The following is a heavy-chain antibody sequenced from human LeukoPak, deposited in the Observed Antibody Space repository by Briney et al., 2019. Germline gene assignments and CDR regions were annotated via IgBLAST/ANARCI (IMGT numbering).Heavy chain of an antibody. Sequence: ASVKVSCKASGYTFTSYDINWVRQATGQGLEWMGWMNPNSGNTGYAQKFQGRVTMTRNTSISTAYMELSSLRSEDTAVYYCARGDMITFGGVIVIWFDPWSQGTLVTVSS. CDR3: ARGDMITFGGVIVIWFDP. V-gene: IGHV1-8*01. J-gene: IGHJ5*02. CDR1: GYTFTSYD. D-gene: IGHD3-16*02. CDR2: MNPNSGNT.